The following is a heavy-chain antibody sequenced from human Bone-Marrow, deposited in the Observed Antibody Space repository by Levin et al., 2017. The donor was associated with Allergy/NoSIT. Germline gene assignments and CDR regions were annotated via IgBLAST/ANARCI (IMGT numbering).Heavy chain of an antibody. CDR2: IYWDDDT. J-gene: IGHJ4*02. D-gene: IGHD2-21*01. V-gene: IGHV2-5*02. CDR3: IHRNSGGPPDY. CDR1: GFSLSTSGEG. Sequence: ESGPTLVKPTQTLTLTCKFSGFSLSTSGEGVGWIRPSPGKALEWLAVIYWDDDTRYSPSLKNRLTITKDNSKNQVVLTLTNMEAVDTATYYCIHRNSGGPPDYWGQGTLVTVSS.